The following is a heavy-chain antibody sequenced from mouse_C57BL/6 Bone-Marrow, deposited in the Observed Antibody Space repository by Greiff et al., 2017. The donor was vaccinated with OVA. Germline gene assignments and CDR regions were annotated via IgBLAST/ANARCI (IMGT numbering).Heavy chain of an antibody. V-gene: IGHV1-47*01. CDR2: FHPYNDDS. CDR1: GYTFTTYP. J-gene: IGHJ3*01. CDR3: ERTASNYGPPWFAY. Sequence: VQLQQSGAELVKPGASVKLSCKASGYTFTTYPIEWMKQNHGKSLEWIGNFHPYNDDSTSNEKFKGKATLTVEKSSSTVYMELSRLSSDDSAVYSCERTASNYGPPWFAYWGQGTLVTVSA. D-gene: IGHD2-5*01.